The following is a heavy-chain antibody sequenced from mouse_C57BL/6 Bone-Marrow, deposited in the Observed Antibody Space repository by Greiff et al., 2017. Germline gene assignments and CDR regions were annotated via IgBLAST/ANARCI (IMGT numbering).Heavy chain of an antibody. CDR2: IYPGDGYT. V-gene: IGHV1-82*01. D-gene: IGHD2-1*01. J-gene: IGHJ2*01. Sequence: QVQLQQSGPELVKPGASVKISCKASGYAFSSSWMNWVKQRPGQGLEWIGRIYPGDGYTNYNGKFKGKATLTADKSSSTAYMQLSILTSEDSAVYFGARRGVYCNYYFDYWGQGTTLTVSS. CDR1: GYAFSSSW. CDR3: ARRGVYCNYYFDY.